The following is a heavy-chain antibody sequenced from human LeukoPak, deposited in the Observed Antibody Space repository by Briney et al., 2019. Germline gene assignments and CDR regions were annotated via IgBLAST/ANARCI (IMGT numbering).Heavy chain of an antibody. CDR2: INHSGST. CDR1: GGSFSGYY. CDR3: ASSAYGGGWLDP. Sequence: TSETLSLTCAVYGGSFSGYYWSWIRQPPGKGLEWIGEINHSGSTNYNPSLKSRVTISVDTSKNQFSLKLSSVTAADTAVYYCASSAYGGGWLDPWGQGTLVTVSS. D-gene: IGHD4-23*01. J-gene: IGHJ5*02. V-gene: IGHV4-34*01.